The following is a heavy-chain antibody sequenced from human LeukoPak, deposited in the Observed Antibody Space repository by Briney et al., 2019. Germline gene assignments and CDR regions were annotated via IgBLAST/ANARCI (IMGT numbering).Heavy chain of an antibody. V-gene: IGHV7-4-1*02. CDR3: ARAFQSLGGLSLPDF. CDR2: IHPSTGNP. J-gene: IGHJ4*02. CDR1: GYTSTNYA. D-gene: IGHD3-16*02. Sequence: ASVKVSCKASGYTSTNYAMNWVRQAPGQGLEWMGWIHPSTGNPTYAQGFTGRFVFSLDTSVSTTYLQIRGLKAEDTAVYYCARAFQSLGGLSLPDFWGQGTLVTVSS.